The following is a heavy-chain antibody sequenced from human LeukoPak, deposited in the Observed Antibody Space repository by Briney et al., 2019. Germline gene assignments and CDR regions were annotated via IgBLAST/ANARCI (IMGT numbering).Heavy chain of an antibody. V-gene: IGHV3-21*01. J-gene: IGHJ4*02. D-gene: IGHD1-26*01. Sequence: GSLRLSCAASGFTFSSYSMNWVRQAPGKGLEWVSSISFGSSYVYYADSVKGRFTISRDNAKNSLNLQMNSLRAEDTAVYYCARDWVGATHSVWGQGTLVTVSS. CDR2: ISFGSSYV. CDR3: ARDWVGATHSV. CDR1: GFTFSSYS.